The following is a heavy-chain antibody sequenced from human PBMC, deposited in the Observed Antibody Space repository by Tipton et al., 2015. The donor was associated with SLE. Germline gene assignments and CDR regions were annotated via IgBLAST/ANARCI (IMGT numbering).Heavy chain of an antibody. CDR1: GGSFSGYY. Sequence: TLSLTCAVYGGSFSGYYWSWIRQPPGKGLEWIGYIYYSGSTNYNPSLKSRVTISVDTSKNQFSLKLSSVTAADTAVYYCARSRIVGASGGGADAFDIWGQGTMVTVSS. CDR2: IYYSGST. D-gene: IGHD1-26*01. V-gene: IGHV4-59*01. J-gene: IGHJ3*02. CDR3: ARSRIVGASGGGADAFDI.